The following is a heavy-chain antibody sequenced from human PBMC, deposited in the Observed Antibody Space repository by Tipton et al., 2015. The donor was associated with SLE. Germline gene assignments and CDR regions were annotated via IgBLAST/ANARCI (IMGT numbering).Heavy chain of an antibody. D-gene: IGHD4-23*01. Sequence: TLSLTCPVSGYSISSGYYWGWIRQPPGKGLEWIGSIYYSGSTYYNPSLKSRVTISVDTSKNQFSLKLSSVTAADTAVYYCARVGVVTPFDYWGQGTLVTVSS. CDR3: ARVGVVTPFDY. CDR2: IYYSGST. V-gene: IGHV4-38-2*01. J-gene: IGHJ4*02. CDR1: GYSISSGYY.